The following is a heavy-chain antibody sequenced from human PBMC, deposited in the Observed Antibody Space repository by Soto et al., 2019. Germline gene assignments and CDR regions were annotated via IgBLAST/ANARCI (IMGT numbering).Heavy chain of an antibody. V-gene: IGHV4-39*01. CDR2: MFYSGAT. Sequence: KTWETLSLTCTVSGGSISDISYCWGWIRQPPGKGLQWIGCMFYSGATYYNPSLKNRVTLSVDTSNNEFSLKLVSVTAPDTAVYYCARHKSGSDWLDPWGQGTLVTSP. CDR1: GGSISDISYC. D-gene: IGHD2-15*01. CDR3: ARHKSGSDWLDP. J-gene: IGHJ5*02.